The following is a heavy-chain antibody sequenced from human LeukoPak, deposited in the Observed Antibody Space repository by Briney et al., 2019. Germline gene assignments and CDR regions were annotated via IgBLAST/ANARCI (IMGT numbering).Heavy chain of an antibody. CDR3: VRDLGGRSGH. V-gene: IGHV3-74*01. D-gene: IGHD1-26*01. CDR1: GFTFSSNW. CDR2: INEDGSTT. Sequence: GGSLGLSCAASGFTFSSNWMHWVRQAPGKGLVWVSRINEDGSTTNYADSVKGRSTIFRDNAKNTLYLQMNSLRTEDTAVYYCVRDLGGRSGHWGQGTLVTVSS. J-gene: IGHJ4*02.